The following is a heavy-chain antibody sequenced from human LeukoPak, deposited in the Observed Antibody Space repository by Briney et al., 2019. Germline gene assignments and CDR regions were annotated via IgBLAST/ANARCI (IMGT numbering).Heavy chain of an antibody. CDR1: GFTFSDYG. V-gene: IGHV3-30*18. CDR3: VKDMKIKAAGYYFDY. CDR2: IANDGRDK. J-gene: IGHJ4*02. Sequence: GGSLRLSCAASGFTFSDYGMHWVRQAPGKGLGWVAVIANDGRDKKYADSVRGRFTISRDNSKNTVYLQMNSLRAEDTAVFYCVKDMKIKAAGYYFDYWGQGTLVTVSS. D-gene: IGHD6-13*01.